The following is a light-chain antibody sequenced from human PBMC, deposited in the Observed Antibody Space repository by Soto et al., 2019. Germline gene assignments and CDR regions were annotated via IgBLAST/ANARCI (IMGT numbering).Light chain of an antibody. J-gene: IGLJ2*01. CDR1: SGHSSYI. V-gene: IGLV4-60*02. CDR3: ETWDTNTRV. CDR2: LEGSGIY. Sequence: QSVLTQSSSASASLGSSVKVTCTLSSGHSSYIIAWHQQQPGKAPRYLMKLEGSGIYKKGSGVPDRFSGSSSGADRYLTIAHLQFEDEADYYCETWDTNTRVFGGGTKVTVL.